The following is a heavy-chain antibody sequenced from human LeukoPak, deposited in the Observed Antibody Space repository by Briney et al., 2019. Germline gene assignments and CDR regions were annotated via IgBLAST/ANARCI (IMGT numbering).Heavy chain of an antibody. Sequence: GASVKVSCKASGYTFTGYYMHWVRQAPGQGLEWMGRINPNSGGTNYAQKFQGRVTMTRDTSISTAYMELSRLRSDDTAVYYRAKDLMYLVGSGLDALDIWAQGTRLTVS. CDR2: INPNSGGT. CDR1: GYTFTGYY. CDR3: AKDLMYLVGSGLDALDI. J-gene: IGHJ3*02. D-gene: IGHD5-12*01. V-gene: IGHV1-2*06.